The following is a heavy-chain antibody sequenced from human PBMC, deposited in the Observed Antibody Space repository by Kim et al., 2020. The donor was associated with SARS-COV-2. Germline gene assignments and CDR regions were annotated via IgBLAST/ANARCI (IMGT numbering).Heavy chain of an antibody. Sequence: GGSLRLSCAASGYSFRDHWMTWVRQAPGKGLEWVAHIKNDESEKYYVDSVKGRFTISRDSANSLYLQMDSLRVEDTGVYYCARGHYGLDVWGQGTTVTVS. CDR1: GYSFRDHW. V-gene: IGHV3-7*04. CDR2: IKNDESEK. CDR3: ARGHYGLDV. J-gene: IGHJ6*02.